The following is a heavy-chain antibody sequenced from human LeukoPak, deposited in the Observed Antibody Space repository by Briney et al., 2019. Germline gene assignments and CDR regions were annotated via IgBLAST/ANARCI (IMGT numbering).Heavy chain of an antibody. CDR2: IYTSGST. D-gene: IGHD3-22*01. Sequence: SETLSLTCTVSGGSISSSSYYWSWIRQPAGKGLEWIGRIYTSGSTNYNPSLKSRVTMSVDTSKNQFSLKLSSVTAADTAVYYCACLTTADAFDIWGQGTMVTVSS. J-gene: IGHJ3*02. CDR1: GGSISSSSYY. CDR3: ACLTTADAFDI. V-gene: IGHV4-61*02.